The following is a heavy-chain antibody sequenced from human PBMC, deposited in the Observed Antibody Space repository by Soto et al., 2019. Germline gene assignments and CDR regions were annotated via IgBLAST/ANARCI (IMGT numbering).Heavy chain of an antibody. CDR3: ARVLPGSGVDY. CDR2: INHSGST. D-gene: IGHD2-15*01. Sequence: QVQLQQWGAGLLKPSETLSLTCAVYGGSFSGYYWSWIRQPPGKGLEWIGEINHSGSTNYNPSLKCRVTISVDTSKNEFSLKLSSVTAADTAVYYCARVLPGSGVDYWGQGTLVTVSS. J-gene: IGHJ4*02. V-gene: IGHV4-34*01. CDR1: GGSFSGYY.